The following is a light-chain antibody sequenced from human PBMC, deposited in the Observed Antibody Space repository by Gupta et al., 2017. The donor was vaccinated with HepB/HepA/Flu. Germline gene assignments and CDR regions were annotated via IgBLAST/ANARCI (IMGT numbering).Light chain of an antibody. CDR1: QSISSW. CDR2: KTS. V-gene: IGKV1-5*03. CDR3: QQYNSYWT. J-gene: IGKJ1*01. Sequence: DIPMTQSPSTLSASVGYRVTLTCRASQSISSWLAWYQQKPGKAPKLLIYKTSSLESGVPSMFSGSGSGTEFTLTISSLQPDDFATYYCQQYNSYWTFGQGTKVEIK.